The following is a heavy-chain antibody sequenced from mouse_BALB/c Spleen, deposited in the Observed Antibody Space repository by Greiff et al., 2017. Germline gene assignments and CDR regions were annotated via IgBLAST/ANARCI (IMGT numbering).Heavy chain of an antibody. CDR3: AIYRYDAWFAY. J-gene: IGHJ3*01. D-gene: IGHD2-14*01. CDR1: GFTFSSYA. V-gene: IGHV5-6-5*01. CDR2: ISSGGST. Sequence: DVMLVESGGGLVKPGGSLKLSCAASGFTFSSYAMSWVRQTPEKRLEWVASISSGGSTYYPDSVKGRFTISRDNARNILYLQMSSLRSEDTAMYYCAIYRYDAWFAYWGQGTLVTVSA.